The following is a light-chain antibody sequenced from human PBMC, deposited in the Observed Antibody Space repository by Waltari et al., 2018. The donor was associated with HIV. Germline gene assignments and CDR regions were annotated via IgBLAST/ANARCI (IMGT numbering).Light chain of an antibody. CDR3: QQYDSSPLT. CDR2: GAS. J-gene: IGKJ4*01. V-gene: IGKV3-20*01. Sequence: DIVLTPSPGTLSLSPGKRATLSCRASQTVNSNYLAWYQQRPGQAPRLLIYGASSRATGIPDRFSGSGSGTDFTLTINRLEPEDFAVYYCQQYDSSPLTFGGGTRVEIK. CDR1: QTVNSNY.